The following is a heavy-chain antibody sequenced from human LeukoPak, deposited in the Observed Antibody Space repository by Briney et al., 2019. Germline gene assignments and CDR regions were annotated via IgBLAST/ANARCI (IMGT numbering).Heavy chain of an antibody. J-gene: IGHJ4*02. CDR1: GFTFSDYY. V-gene: IGHV3-11*01. D-gene: IGHD5-18*01. CDR2: ISRDGTTI. Sequence: GGSLRLSCAASGFTFSDYYLSWIRQAPGKGLEWVSYISRDGTTIYYADSVKGRFTISRDNAKNSLFLQMNSLRAEDTAIYYCATYRQVLLPFESWGQGTLVTVSS. CDR3: ATYRQVLLPFES.